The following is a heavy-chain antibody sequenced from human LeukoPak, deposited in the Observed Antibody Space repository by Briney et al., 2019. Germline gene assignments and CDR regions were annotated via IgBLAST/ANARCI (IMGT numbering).Heavy chain of an antibody. Sequence: PGGSLRLSCAASGFTFTNAWMSWGRQAPGKVLEWVSAISGSGGSTYYADSVKGRFTISRDNAKNSLYLQMNSLRAEDTAVYYCAREVVPFMGSYEINYYYYMDVWGKGTTVTVSS. V-gene: IGHV3-23*01. D-gene: IGHD3-10*01. CDR2: ISGSGGST. J-gene: IGHJ6*03. CDR3: AREVVPFMGSYEINYYYYMDV. CDR1: GFTFTNAW.